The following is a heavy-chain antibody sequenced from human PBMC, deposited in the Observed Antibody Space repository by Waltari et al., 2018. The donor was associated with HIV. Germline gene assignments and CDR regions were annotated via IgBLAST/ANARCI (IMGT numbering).Heavy chain of an antibody. CDR3: ARDSRGTSWSLNWFDP. Sequence: EVQLVDSGGGLVKPGGSLRLSCAASGFTFSDYSMNWVRQSPGKGRCGVSSMHVSVSCIYYAHSVRGRFTISRDNAQNSMYLQMNNLRADDSAMYYCARDSRGTSWSLNWFDPWGQGTLVTVSS. CDR1: GFTFSDYS. D-gene: IGHD6-13*01. J-gene: IGHJ5*02. V-gene: IGHV3-21*02. CDR2: MHVSVSCI.